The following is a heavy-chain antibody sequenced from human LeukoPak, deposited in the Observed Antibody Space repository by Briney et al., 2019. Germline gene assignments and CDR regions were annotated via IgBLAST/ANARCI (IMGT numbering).Heavy chain of an antibody. D-gene: IGHD6-25*01. CDR2: ITGRGENT. J-gene: IGHJ4*02. V-gene: IGHV3-23*01. CDR1: WFTFSNYG. CDR3: ARDRRLASFDY. Sequence: GSLRLSFAASWFTFSNYGIDWVRPAPRKGLGWVSGITGRGENTYYADSVKGRFTISRDNSKNTLYLQMNSLRAEDAAIYYCARDRRLASFDYGGQGTLVTVSS.